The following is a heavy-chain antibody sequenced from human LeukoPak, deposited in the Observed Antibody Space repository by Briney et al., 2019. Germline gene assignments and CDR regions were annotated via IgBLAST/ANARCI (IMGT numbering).Heavy chain of an antibody. D-gene: IGHD3-10*01. V-gene: IGHV4-34*01. CDR2: INYSGST. CDR1: GGSFSGYY. CDR3: ARHPEDKLWFGQTGFAFDI. Sequence: SETLSLTCAVYGGSFSGYYWSWIRQPPGKGLEWVGEINYSGSTNYNPSLKSRVTISVDTSKNQFSLKLSSVTAADTAVYYCARHPEDKLWFGQTGFAFDIWGQGTMVTVSS. J-gene: IGHJ3*02.